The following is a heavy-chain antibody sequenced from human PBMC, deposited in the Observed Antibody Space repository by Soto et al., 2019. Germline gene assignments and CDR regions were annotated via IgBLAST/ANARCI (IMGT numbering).Heavy chain of an antibody. CDR1: GGSISSYY. Sequence: SETLSLTCTVSGGSISSYYWSWIRQPPGKGLEWIGYIYYSGSTNYNPSLKSRVTISVDTSKNQFSLKLSSVTAADTAVYYCARGFEDYYDSSGYSFDYWGQGTLVTVSS. CDR3: ARGFEDYYDSSGYSFDY. V-gene: IGHV4-59*01. D-gene: IGHD3-22*01. J-gene: IGHJ4*02. CDR2: IYYSGST.